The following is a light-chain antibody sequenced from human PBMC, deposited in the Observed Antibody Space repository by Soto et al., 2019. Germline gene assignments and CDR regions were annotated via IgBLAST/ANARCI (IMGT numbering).Light chain of an antibody. CDR1: QDITYH. CDR3: QQYDSFPT. CDR2: DSA. V-gene: IGKV1-33*01. J-gene: IGKJ2*01. Sequence: DIEMTQSPSSLSASVGDRVTVTFQARQDITYHLNWYQQKPGKAPKLLIYDSANLETGVPSRFSGSGSGTDVTFAISSLQAEDIATYYCQQYDSFPTFGQGTKLEIK.